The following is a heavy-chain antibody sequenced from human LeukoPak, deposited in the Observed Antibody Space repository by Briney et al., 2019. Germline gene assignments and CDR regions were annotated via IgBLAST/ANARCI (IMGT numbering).Heavy chain of an antibody. Sequence: GSLRLSCAASGFTFSSYAMSWVRQAPGKGLEWVSAISGSGGSTYYADSVKGRFTISRDKAKNSLYLQMNSLRAEDTAVYYCARDSPPYSGSWYSLDYWGQGTLVTVSS. CDR3: ARDSPPYSGSWYSLDY. CDR1: GFTFSSYA. CDR2: ISGSGGST. D-gene: IGHD6-13*01. J-gene: IGHJ4*02. V-gene: IGHV3-23*01.